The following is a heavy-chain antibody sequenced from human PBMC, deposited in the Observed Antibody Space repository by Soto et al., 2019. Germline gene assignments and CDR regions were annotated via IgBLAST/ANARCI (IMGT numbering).Heavy chain of an antibody. CDR2: IYHSGST. V-gene: IGHV4-28*01. CDR3: ARTPSP. J-gene: IGHJ1*01. Sequence: SETLSLTCAVSGYSISSSNWWGWIRQPPGKGLEWIGYIYHSGSTYYNPSLKSRVTISVDRSKNQFSLKLSSVTAADTAVYYCARTPSPCGQGTLVTVSS. CDR1: GYSISSSNW.